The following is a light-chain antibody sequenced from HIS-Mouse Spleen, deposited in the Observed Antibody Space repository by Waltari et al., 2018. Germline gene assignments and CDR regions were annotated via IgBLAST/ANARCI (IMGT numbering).Light chain of an antibody. Sequence: SYELTQPPSVSVSPGQTARITCSGYSLPNKSAYWYQQKSGQAPGLVIYEDSKRPSGIPGRFSGSSSGTMATLTISGAQVEDEADYYCYSTDSSGNHRVFGGGTKLTVL. CDR1: SLPNKS. J-gene: IGLJ2*01. CDR2: EDS. CDR3: YSTDSSGNHRV. V-gene: IGLV3-10*01.